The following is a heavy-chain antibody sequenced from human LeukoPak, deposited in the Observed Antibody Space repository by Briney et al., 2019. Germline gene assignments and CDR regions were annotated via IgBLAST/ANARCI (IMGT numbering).Heavy chain of an antibody. CDR1: GGSISSGGYY. CDR2: IYHSGST. D-gene: IGHD1-26*01. Sequence: PSQTLSLTCTVSGGSISSGGYYWSWIRQPPGKGLKWIGYIYHSGSTYYNPSLKSRVTISVDRSKNQFSLKLSSVTAADTAVYYCARVGWELLGPPPRSAFDIWGQGTMVTVSS. J-gene: IGHJ3*02. V-gene: IGHV4-30-2*01. CDR3: ARVGWELLGPPPRSAFDI.